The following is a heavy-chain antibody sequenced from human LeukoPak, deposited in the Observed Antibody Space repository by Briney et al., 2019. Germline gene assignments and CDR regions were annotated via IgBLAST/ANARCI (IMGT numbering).Heavy chain of an antibody. CDR1: GFTFSSYA. V-gene: IGHV3-23*01. CDR3: AKDRHYDFWSGYYSL. J-gene: IGHJ4*02. D-gene: IGHD3-3*01. Sequence: GGSLRLSCAASGFTFSSYAMSWVRQAPGKGLEWVSAISGSGGSTYYADSVKGRFTISRDNSKNTLYLQMNSLRAEDTAVYYCAKDRHYDFWSGYYSLWGQGTLVTVSS. CDR2: ISGSGGST.